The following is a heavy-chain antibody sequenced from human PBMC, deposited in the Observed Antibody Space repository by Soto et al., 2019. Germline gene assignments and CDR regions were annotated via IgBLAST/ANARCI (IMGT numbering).Heavy chain of an antibody. CDR2: INAEGTTT. D-gene: IGHD3-10*01. Sequence: EVQLVESGGGLVQPGGSLRLSCEASGFTFGSYWMNWVRQAPGEGLAWVSRINAEGTTTFYADSVKGRFTISRDNAKNTLYLDMHSLGAEDTAVYFCASLMIRETIDFWGQGTLVTVSP. V-gene: IGHV3-74*01. CDR3: ASLMIRETIDF. CDR1: GFTFGSYW. J-gene: IGHJ4*02.